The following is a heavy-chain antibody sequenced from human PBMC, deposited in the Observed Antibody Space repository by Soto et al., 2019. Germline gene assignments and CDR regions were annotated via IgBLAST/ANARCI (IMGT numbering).Heavy chain of an antibody. CDR3: SIAVAGTALDAFEI. CDR1: GYTFTSYD. CDR2: MNPNSGNT. Sequence: QVQLVQSGAEVKKPGASVKVSCKASGYTFTSYDINWVRQATGQGLEWMGWMNPNSGNTGYSQKSPGRVTMTRNTSIGTASMELCSLRSEDTAVYYCSIAVAGTALDAFEIRGQGTMVTVS. V-gene: IGHV1-8*01. D-gene: IGHD6-19*01. J-gene: IGHJ3*02.